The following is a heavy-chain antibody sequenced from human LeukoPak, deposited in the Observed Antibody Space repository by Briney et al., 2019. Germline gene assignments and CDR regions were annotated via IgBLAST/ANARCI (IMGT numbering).Heavy chain of an antibody. J-gene: IGHJ4*02. V-gene: IGHV3-23*01. Sequence: PGGSLRLSCAASGFTVSSTYMTWVRQAPGKGLEWVSAISGSGGSTYYADSVKGRFTISRDNSKNTLYLQMNSLRAEDTAVYSCAKCRYDSSGYYFDYWGQGTLVTVSS. CDR2: ISGSGGST. CDR1: GFTVSSTY. D-gene: IGHD3-22*01. CDR3: AKCRYDSSGYYFDY.